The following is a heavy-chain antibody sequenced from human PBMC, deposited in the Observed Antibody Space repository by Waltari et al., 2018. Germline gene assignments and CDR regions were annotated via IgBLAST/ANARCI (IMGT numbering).Heavy chain of an antibody. CDR2: VSAYNGNT. Sequence: QVQLVQFGAEVKKLGASVNVSCKASCYTFTCYVTSWLPLAPGHGLEWMGWVSAYNGNTNYAQKLEGRVTMTTDASTSTAYMELRSLRSDDTAVYYCARWGDGGSYCGYWGQGTLVTVSS. D-gene: IGHD1-26*01. CDR1: CYTFTCYV. CDR3: ARWGDGGSYCGY. V-gene: IGHV1-18*01. J-gene: IGHJ4*02.